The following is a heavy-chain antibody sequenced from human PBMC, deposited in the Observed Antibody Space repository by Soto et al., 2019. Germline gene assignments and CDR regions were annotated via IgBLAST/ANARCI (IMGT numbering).Heavy chain of an antibody. CDR3: AKMYSSSNYGLDV. CDR1: GFTFSIYA. V-gene: IGHV3-23*01. CDR2: ISDSGRST. Sequence: RGSLRLSCAASGFTFSIYAMSWVRQAPGKGLEWVSAISDSGRSTYYADSVKGRLTISRDNFENTLYLQMNSLRAEDTAVYYCAKMYSSSNYGLDVWGQGTTVTVSS. J-gene: IGHJ6*02. D-gene: IGHD2-2*01.